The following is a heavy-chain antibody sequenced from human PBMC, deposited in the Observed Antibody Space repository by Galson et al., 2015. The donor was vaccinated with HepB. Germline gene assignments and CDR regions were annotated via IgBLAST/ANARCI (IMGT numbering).Heavy chain of an antibody. J-gene: IGHJ6*02. Sequence: SLRLSCAASEFTFSSYWMNWVRQAPGKGLEWVANINPDGSEKYYVASLKGRFTISRDNAKNSLYLQMDSLRAEDTAVDYCARRISLVRGIITKPDYYYGMDVWGQGTTVTVAS. CDR2: INPDGSEK. V-gene: IGHV3-7*03. CDR1: EFTFSSYW. CDR3: ARRISLVRGIITKPDYYYGMDV. D-gene: IGHD3-10*01.